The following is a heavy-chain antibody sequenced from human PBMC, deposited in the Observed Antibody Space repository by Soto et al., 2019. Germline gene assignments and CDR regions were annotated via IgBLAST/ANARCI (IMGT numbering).Heavy chain of an antibody. V-gene: IGHV4-31*02. CDR1: GGSISSSDYY. J-gene: IGHJ4*02. CDR2: IYSSGNT. CDR3: ARGLSAATVGTCYSDY. D-gene: IGHD4-17*01. Sequence: PSETLSLTCTVSGGSISSSDYYWSWIRQPPGKGLEWIGYIYSSGNTYYNPSLKSRLTISVDTSKNQFSLKLNSVTAADTALYYCARGLSAATVGTCYSDYWGQGTLVTVSS.